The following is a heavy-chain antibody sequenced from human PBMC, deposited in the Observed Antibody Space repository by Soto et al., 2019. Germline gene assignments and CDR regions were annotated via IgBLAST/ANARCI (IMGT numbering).Heavy chain of an antibody. CDR2: IYYSGST. D-gene: IGHD3-22*01. Sequence: SETLSLTCTVSGGSIGSGDYYWSWISQPPGKGLEWIGYIYYSGSTYYNPSLKSRVTISVDTSKNQFSLKLSSVTAADTAVYYCAREAYYYDSSGPTDYFDYWGQGTLVTVSS. J-gene: IGHJ4*02. CDR1: GGSIGSGDYY. V-gene: IGHV4-30-4*01. CDR3: AREAYYYDSSGPTDYFDY.